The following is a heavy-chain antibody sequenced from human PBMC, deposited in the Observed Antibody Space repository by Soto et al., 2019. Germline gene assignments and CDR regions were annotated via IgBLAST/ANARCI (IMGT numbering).Heavy chain of an antibody. V-gene: IGHV1-18*04. Sequence: ASVKVSCKASGYTFTSYGISWVRQAPGQGLEWMGWISAYNGNTNYAQKLQGRVTMTTDTSTSTAYMELRSLRSDDTAVYYCARAPPYYDFWSGTEFDYWGQGTLVTVSS. CDR3: ARAPPYYDFWSGTEFDY. J-gene: IGHJ4*02. CDR2: ISAYNGNT. CDR1: GYTFTSYG. D-gene: IGHD3-3*01.